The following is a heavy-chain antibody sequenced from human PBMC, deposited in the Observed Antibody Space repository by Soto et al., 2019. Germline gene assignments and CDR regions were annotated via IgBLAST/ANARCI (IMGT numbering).Heavy chain of an antibody. CDR3: ARGKQLGRFDY. V-gene: IGHV4-59*01. Sequence: SETLSLTCTVSGGSISSYYWSWIRQPPGKGLEWIGYIYYSGSTNYNPSLKSRVTISVDTSKNQFSLKLSSVTAADTAVYYCARGKQLGRFDYWGQGTLVTVSS. J-gene: IGHJ4*02. CDR1: GGSISSYY. D-gene: IGHD6-13*01. CDR2: IYYSGST.